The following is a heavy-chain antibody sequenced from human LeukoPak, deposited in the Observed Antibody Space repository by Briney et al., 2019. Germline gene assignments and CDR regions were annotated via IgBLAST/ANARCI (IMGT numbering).Heavy chain of an antibody. CDR2: IVVGSDNT. J-gene: IGHJ4*02. CDR1: GFTFSTSA. Sequence: ASVKVSCKASGFTFSTSAIQWVRQARGQPLEWIGWIVVGSDNTNYAPKFQERVTVTRDMSTSTAYMELTSLRSEDTAVYYCATDHRGLWFGALWGQGTLVTVSS. D-gene: IGHD3-10*01. CDR3: ATDHRGLWFGAL. V-gene: IGHV1-58*02.